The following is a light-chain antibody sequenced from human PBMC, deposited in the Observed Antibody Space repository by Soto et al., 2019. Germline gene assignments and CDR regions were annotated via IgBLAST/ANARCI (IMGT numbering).Light chain of an antibody. Sequence: EIGLTQSPATLSLSPGERATLSCRASQSISSIYLAWYQQKPGQAPMLLIYGASSRATGIPDRFSGSGSGTDFTLTISRLEPEDFAVYYCQHYGSSPLTFGGATKVEIK. CDR3: QHYGSSPLT. CDR1: QSISSIY. J-gene: IGKJ4*01. CDR2: GAS. V-gene: IGKV3-20*01.